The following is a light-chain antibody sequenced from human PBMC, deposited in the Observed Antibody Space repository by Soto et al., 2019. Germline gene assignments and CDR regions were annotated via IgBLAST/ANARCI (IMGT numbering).Light chain of an antibody. J-gene: IGKJ3*01. Sequence: DIQMTQSPSSLSASVGDRLTITCRASQGIRAYLNWYQQKPGKAPKVLIFAATDLQSGVPSRFNGSGSGTEFTLTITSLQPEDFATYYCQQSFSVPFTFGPGTKVD. V-gene: IGKV1-39*01. CDR1: QGIRAY. CDR2: AAT. CDR3: QQSFSVPFT.